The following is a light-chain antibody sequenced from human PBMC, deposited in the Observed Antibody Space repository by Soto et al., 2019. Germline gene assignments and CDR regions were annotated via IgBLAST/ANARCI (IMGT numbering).Light chain of an antibody. V-gene: IGKV3-20*01. Sequence: EIVLTQSPGTLSLSPGERATLSCRASQSLNNRYLAWYQQKPGQAPRLLIYGASSRATGIPDRFIGSGSGTDFTLTFSRLEPEDFAVYYCQLFGSSPGFTFGPGTKVDIK. J-gene: IGKJ3*01. CDR2: GAS. CDR3: QLFGSSPGFT. CDR1: QSLNNRY.